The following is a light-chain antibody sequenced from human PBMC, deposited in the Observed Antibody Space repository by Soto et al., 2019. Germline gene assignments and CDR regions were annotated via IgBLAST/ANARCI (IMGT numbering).Light chain of an antibody. Sequence: SQLTQSPSSLSASVGDRVTITCRAGQGISRSLAWYQQKPGKAPNLLISAASTLQTGVPSRFSGSGSGTDFAHTISSLQPEDFATYYCQQIDSYPRTFGQGTKVEIK. CDR1: QGISRS. CDR2: AAS. J-gene: IGKJ1*01. CDR3: QQIDSYPRT. V-gene: IGKV1-9*01.